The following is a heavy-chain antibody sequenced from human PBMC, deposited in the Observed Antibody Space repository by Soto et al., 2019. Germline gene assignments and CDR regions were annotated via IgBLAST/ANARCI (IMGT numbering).Heavy chain of an antibody. V-gene: IGHV3-48*02. D-gene: IGHD2-21*02. CDR3: ARTAPGDDFEFDY. CDR1: GFTFSNYS. J-gene: IGHJ4*02. Sequence: EVQLVESGGGLVPPGGSLRLSCAASGFTFSNYSMNWVRQAPGKGLEWVSYIISTSSTIYYADSVKGRFTISRDNAKNSLYLQMNSLRDEDTAVYYCARTAPGDDFEFDYWGQGTLVTVSS. CDR2: IISTSSTI.